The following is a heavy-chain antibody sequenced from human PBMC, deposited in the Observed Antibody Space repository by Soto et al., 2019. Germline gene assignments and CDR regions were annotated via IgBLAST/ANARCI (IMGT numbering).Heavy chain of an antibody. CDR2: IDWDDDK. CDR1: GFSLSTSGMC. D-gene: IGHD1-26*01. Sequence: SGPTLVNPTQTLTLTCTFSGFSLSTSGMCVSWIRQPPGKALEWLARIDWDDDKYYSTSLKTRLTISKDTSKNQVVLTMTNMDPVDTATYYCARILSGSYAFDYWGQGTLVTVSS. V-gene: IGHV2-70*11. J-gene: IGHJ4*02. CDR3: ARILSGSYAFDY.